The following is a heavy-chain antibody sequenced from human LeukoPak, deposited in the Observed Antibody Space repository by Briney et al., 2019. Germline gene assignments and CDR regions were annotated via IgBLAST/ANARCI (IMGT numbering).Heavy chain of an antibody. CDR1: GFFFSDYW. D-gene: IGHD1-26*01. CDR3: ARDLYTGTNWFDP. J-gene: IGHJ5*02. V-gene: IGHV3-21*01. CDR2: ISSGSTYI. Sequence: GGSLRLSCAASGFFFSDYWMNWVRQAPGKGLEWVSSISSGSTYIYYIDSVKGRFTISRDNAKNSLYLQMNSLRAEDTAVYYCARDLYTGTNWFDPWGQGTLVTVSS.